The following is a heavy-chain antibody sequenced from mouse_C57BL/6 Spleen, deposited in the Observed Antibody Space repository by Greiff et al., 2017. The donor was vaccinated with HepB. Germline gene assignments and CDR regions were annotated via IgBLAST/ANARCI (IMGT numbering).Heavy chain of an antibody. J-gene: IGHJ3*01. Sequence: EVKLVESGGGLVQPGGSLSLSCAASGFTFPDYYMSWVRQPPGKALEWLGFIRNKANGYTTEYSASVKGRFTISRDNSQSILYLQLNALRAEDSATYYCARYTPEGYYFAYWGQGTLVTVSA. D-gene: IGHD2-3*01. CDR2: IRNKANGYTT. V-gene: IGHV7-3*01. CDR1: GFTFPDYY. CDR3: ARYTPEGYYFAY.